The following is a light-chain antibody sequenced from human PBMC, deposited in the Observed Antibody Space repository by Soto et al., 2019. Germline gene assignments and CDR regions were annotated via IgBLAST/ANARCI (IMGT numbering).Light chain of an antibody. V-gene: IGLV1-51*01. CDR3: GSWDSSLSAYV. CDR1: SSNIGGNS. Sequence: QSELNQPPSVSAAAGEEVTISCSGSSSNIGGNSVSWYQQLPGTAPKLLIYDDNKRPSGIPDRFSGSKSGTSATLGITGFQTGDEPDYYCGSWDSSLSAYVFGTGTKVTAL. J-gene: IGLJ1*01. CDR2: DDN.